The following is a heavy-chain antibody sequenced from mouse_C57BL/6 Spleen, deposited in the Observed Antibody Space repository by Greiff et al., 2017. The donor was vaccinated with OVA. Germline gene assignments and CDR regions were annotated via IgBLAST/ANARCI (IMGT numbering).Heavy chain of an antibody. V-gene: IGHV1-80*01. CDR2: IYPGDGDT. J-gene: IGHJ2*01. CDR1: GYAFSSYW. CDR3: AKEGDYYGSRPFDY. Sequence: QVQLKESGAELVKPGASVKISCKASGYAFSSYWMNWVKQRPGKGLEWIGQIYPGDGDTNYNGKFKGKATLTADKSSSTAYMQLSSLTSEDSAVYFCAKEGDYYGSRPFDYWGQGTTLTVSS. D-gene: IGHD1-1*01.